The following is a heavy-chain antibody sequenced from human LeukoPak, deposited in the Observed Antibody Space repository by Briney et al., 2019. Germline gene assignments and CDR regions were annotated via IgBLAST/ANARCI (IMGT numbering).Heavy chain of an antibody. CDR2: ISAYNGNI. J-gene: IGHJ4*02. CDR3: ARDLGAAGTLSFFDY. CDR1: GYTFTSYG. Sequence: ASVKVSCKASGYTFTSYGISWGRPAPGQGVEWMGWISAYNGNINYAQKFQGRVTMTTDTSTSTAYLELRSLRSDDTAVYYCARDLGAAGTLSFFDYWGQGTLVTVSS. V-gene: IGHV1-18*04. D-gene: IGHD6-13*01.